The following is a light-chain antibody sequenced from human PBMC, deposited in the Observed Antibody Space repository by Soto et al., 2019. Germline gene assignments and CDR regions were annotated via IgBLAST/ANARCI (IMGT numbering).Light chain of an antibody. Sequence: EVVMRQSPSTLSVSPGEGATLSCRASQGIGDTLAWYQHKPGQSPSLLIYGAARRATGFPDRFSGSGSGTDCTLTISRPEPEEIAVYYCQQYGSSTITFGQGTRLEIK. CDR1: QGIGDT. V-gene: IGKV3-20*01. J-gene: IGKJ5*01. CDR3: QQYGSSTIT. CDR2: GAA.